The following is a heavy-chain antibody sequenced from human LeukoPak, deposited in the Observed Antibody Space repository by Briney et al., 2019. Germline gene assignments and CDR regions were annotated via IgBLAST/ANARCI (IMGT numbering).Heavy chain of an antibody. D-gene: IGHD3-22*01. J-gene: IGHJ4*02. CDR3: ARGYSYDSTGYFDYYFDD. Sequence: KPGGSLRLSCAASGLTFSDYYMSWIRQAPGKGLEWVSYITSSSSYTNYADSVKGRFTISRDNAKNSLYLQMNRLRAEDTAVYYSARGYSYDSTGYFDYYFDDWGQGTPVTVSS. V-gene: IGHV3-11*05. CDR1: GLTFSDYY. CDR2: ITSSSSYT.